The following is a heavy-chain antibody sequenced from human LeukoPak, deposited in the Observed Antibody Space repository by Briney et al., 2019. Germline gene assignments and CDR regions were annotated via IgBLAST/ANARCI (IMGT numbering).Heavy chain of an antibody. CDR1: GFTFSNNG. CDR2: ISSSSSTI. J-gene: IGHJ4*02. Sequence: GGSLRLSCAASGFTFSNNGMNWVRQAPGKGLEWVSYISSSSSTIYSADSVKGRFTISRDNAKNSLCLEMNSLRADDTAVYYCAKGPYTFDYWGQGTLVTVSS. V-gene: IGHV3-48*01. CDR3: AKGPYTFDY. D-gene: IGHD4-11*01.